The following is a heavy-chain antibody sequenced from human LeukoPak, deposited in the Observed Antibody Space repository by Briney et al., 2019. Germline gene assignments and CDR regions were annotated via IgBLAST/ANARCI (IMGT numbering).Heavy chain of an antibody. CDR1: GYTFTGYG. D-gene: IGHD3-10*01. J-gene: IGHJ4*02. CDR2: ISAYNGNT. V-gene: IGHV1-18*01. CDR3: ARLAFGITMVRGVIPIFDY. Sequence: ASVKVSCKASGYTFTGYGISWVRQAPGQGLEWMGWISAYNGNTNYAQKLQGRVTMTTDTSTSTAYMELRSLRSDDTAVYYCARLAFGITMVRGVIPIFDYWGQGTLVTVSS.